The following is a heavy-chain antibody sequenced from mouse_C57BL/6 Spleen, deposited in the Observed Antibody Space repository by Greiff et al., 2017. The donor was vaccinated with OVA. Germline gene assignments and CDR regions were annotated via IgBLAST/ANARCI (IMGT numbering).Heavy chain of an antibody. CDR1: GYTFTSYG. V-gene: IGHV1-81*01. D-gene: IGHD1-1*01. CDR2: IYPRSGNT. CDR3: AGSTVVATRGPFDY. J-gene: IGHJ2*01. Sequence: VQLQQSGAELARPGASVKLSCKASGYTFTSYGISWVKQRTGQGLEWIGEIYPRSGNTYYNEKFKGKATLTADKSSSTAYMELRSLTSEDSAVYYCAGSTVVATRGPFDYWGQGTTLTVSS.